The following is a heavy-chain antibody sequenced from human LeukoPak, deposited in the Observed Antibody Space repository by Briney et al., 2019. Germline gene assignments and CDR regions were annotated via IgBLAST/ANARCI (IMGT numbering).Heavy chain of an antibody. J-gene: IGHJ4*02. Sequence: ASVKVSCKVSGYTLTELSMHWVRQAPGKGLEWMGGFDPEDGETIYAQKFQGRVTMTDDTSTDTAYMELSSLRSEDTAVYYCATDLGIPPQPTLARNYWGQGTLVTVSS. V-gene: IGHV1-24*01. D-gene: IGHD6-13*01. CDR1: GYTLTELS. CDR3: ATDLGIPPQPTLARNY. CDR2: FDPEDGET.